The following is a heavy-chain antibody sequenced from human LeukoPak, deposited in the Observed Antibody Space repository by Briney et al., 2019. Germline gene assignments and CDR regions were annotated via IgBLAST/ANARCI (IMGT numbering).Heavy chain of an antibody. CDR2: ISSSGSTI. V-gene: IGHV3-48*03. J-gene: IGHJ4*02. D-gene: IGHD3-10*01. Sequence: PGGSLRLSRASSGFTFSSYEMNWVRQAPGKGLEWVSYISSSGSTIYYADSVKGRFTIPRDNAKNSLYLHMNSLRAEDTAVYYCARDLELLWLANTHSGYFDYWGQGTLVTVSS. CDR1: GFTFSSYE. CDR3: ARDLELLWLANTHSGYFDY.